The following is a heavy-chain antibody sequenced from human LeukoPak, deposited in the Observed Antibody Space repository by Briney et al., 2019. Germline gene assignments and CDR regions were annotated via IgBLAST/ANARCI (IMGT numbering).Heavy chain of an antibody. Sequence: GESLKISCKGSGYSFISYWIGWVRQMPGKGLVWMGIIYPGDSDTRYSPSFQGQVTISADKSISTAYLQWSSLKASDTAMYYYARAYDFWSRHLDYWGQGTLVTVSS. V-gene: IGHV5-51*01. D-gene: IGHD3-3*01. CDR2: IYPGDSDT. J-gene: IGHJ4*02. CDR3: ARAYDFWSRHLDY. CDR1: GYSFISYW.